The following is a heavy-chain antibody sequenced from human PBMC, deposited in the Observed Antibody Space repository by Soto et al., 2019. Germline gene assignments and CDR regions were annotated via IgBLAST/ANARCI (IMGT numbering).Heavy chain of an antibody. J-gene: IGHJ4*02. CDR1: GGSFSGYY. CDR3: GSPVYVDY. V-gene: IGHV4-34*01. D-gene: IGHD2-2*01. CDR2: INHSGST. Sequence: QVQLQQWGAGLLKPSETLSLTCAVYGGSFSGYYWSWIRQPPGKGLEWIWEINHSGSTKYNPSLKSRVTISIDTSRNQFSLKLSSVTAADTAVYYCGSPVYVDYWGQGTLVTVSS.